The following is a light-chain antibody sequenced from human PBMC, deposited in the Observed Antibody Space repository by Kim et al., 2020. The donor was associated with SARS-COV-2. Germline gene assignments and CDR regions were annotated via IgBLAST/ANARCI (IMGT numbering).Light chain of an antibody. V-gene: IGLV4-69*01. Sequence: QPALTQSPSASASLGASVKLTCTLSSGHSSYAIAWHQQQPEKGPRYLMKLNSDGSHSKGDGIPDRFSGSSSGAERYLTISSLQSEDEADYYCQTWGTGIRVFGGGTQLTVL. CDR1: SGHSSYA. CDR3: QTWGTGIRV. J-gene: IGLJ3*02. CDR2: LNSDGSH.